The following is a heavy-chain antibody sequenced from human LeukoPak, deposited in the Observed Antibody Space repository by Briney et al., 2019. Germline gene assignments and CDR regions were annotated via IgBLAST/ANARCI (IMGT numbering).Heavy chain of an antibody. D-gene: IGHD2-15*01. CDR3: TRDLYPDAFDI. J-gene: IGHJ3*02. Sequence: PGGSLRLSCTASGFTFGDYAMSWFRQAPGKGLEWVGFIRSKAYGGTTEYAVSVKGRFTISRDDSKSIAYLQMNSLKTEDTAVYYCTRDLYPDAFDIWGQGTMVTVSS. CDR1: GFTFGDYA. CDR2: IRSKAYGGTT. V-gene: IGHV3-49*03.